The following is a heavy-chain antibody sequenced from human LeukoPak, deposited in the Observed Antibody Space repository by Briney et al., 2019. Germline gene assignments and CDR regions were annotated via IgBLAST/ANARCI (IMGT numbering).Heavy chain of an antibody. D-gene: IGHD6-13*01. J-gene: IGHJ6*02. Sequence: GESLKISCKGSGYIFTNSWIGWVRQMPGKGLEWMGIIYPDDSATRYSPSFHGQVTISVDKSISTAYLQWSSLKASDTAMYYCATKQLDYFGMDVWGQGTTVTVSS. V-gene: IGHV5-51*01. CDR2: IYPDDSAT. CDR3: ATKQLDYFGMDV. CDR1: GYIFTNSW.